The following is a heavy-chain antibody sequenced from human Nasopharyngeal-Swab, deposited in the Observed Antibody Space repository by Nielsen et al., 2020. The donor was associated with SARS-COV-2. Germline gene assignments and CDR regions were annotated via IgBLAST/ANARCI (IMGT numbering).Heavy chain of an antibody. CDR3: ARQEYYDSSGSRRAFDI. CDR2: IYPGDSDT. V-gene: IGHV5-51*01. J-gene: IGHJ3*02. D-gene: IGHD3-22*01. CDR1: GYSFTSYW. Sequence: GGSLRLSCKGSGYSFTSYWIGWVRQMPGKGLEWMGIIYPGDSDTSYSPSFQGQVTISADKSISTAYLQWSSLKASDTAMYYCARQEYYDSSGSRRAFDIWGQGTMVTVSS.